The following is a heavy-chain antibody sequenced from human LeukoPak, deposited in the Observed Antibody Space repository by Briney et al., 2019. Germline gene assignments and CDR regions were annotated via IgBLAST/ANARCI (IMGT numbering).Heavy chain of an antibody. Sequence: PGGSLRLSCAASGFTFSSYAMSWLRQAPGKGLEWVSAISGSGGSTYYADSVKGRFTISRDNSKNTLYLQMNSLRAEDTAVYYCAKLLDLSYYYDSSGYWDYWGQGTLVTVSS. CDR3: AKLLDLSYYYDSSGYWDY. CDR1: GFTFSSYA. J-gene: IGHJ4*02. V-gene: IGHV3-23*01. D-gene: IGHD3-22*01. CDR2: ISGSGGST.